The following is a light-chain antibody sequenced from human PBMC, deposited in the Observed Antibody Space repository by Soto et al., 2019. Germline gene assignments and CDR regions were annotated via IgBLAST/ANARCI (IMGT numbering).Light chain of an antibody. Sequence: EIVLTQSPATLSLSPGERATLSCRASQSVSSYLAWYQKQPGQAPRLLIYDASNRATGIPARFSGSGSGTDFTLTISSLEPEDFAVYYCQQRSNWPPITFGQGTRLEI. V-gene: IGKV3-11*01. J-gene: IGKJ5*01. CDR2: DAS. CDR3: QQRSNWPPIT. CDR1: QSVSSY.